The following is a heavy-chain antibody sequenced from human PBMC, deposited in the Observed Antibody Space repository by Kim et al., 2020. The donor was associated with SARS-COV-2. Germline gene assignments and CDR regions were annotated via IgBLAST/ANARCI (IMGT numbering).Heavy chain of an antibody. D-gene: IGHD3-9*01. CDR1: GFTFSSYA. V-gene: IGHV3-33*06. CDR2: IWYDGSKT. J-gene: IGHJ4*02. Sequence: GGSLRLSCAASGFTFSSYAMHWVRQAPGKGLEWVAVIWYDGSKTFYADSVKGRFTISRDNSKSTLYVQMSSLRPEDTAVYYCAKDLGDFDWSPYFDSWGQGTLVTVSS. CDR3: AKDLGDFDWSPYFDS.